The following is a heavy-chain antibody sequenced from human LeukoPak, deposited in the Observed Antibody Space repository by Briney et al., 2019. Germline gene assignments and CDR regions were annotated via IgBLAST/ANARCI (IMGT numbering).Heavy chain of an antibody. CDR1: GYTFTGYY. Sequence: ASVKVSGKASGYTFTGYYMHWVRQAPGQGLEWMGWINPNSGGTNYAQKFQGRVTMSRDTSISTAYMALSRLRSDDTAVYYCARDRTRTGYSSGWYHDYWGQGTLVTVSS. CDR2: INPNSGGT. V-gene: IGHV1-2*02. D-gene: IGHD6-19*01. CDR3: ARDRTRTGYSSGWYHDY. J-gene: IGHJ4*02.